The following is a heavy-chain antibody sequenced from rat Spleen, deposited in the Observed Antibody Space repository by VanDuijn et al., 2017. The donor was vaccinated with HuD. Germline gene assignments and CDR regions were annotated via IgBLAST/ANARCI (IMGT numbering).Heavy chain of an antibody. Sequence: EVQLVESGGGLVXXGXXXKISCVXXGFXXXTYXXXWVXXAPXXXLEVVAYITPCGVTYYRDSVKGRFTVSRENAKSTLCLLMDRLRSEDTATYYCARQDTSGYSNWFAYWGQGTLVTVSS. D-gene: IGHD4-3*01. CDR2: ITPCGVT. CDR1: GFXXXTYX. V-gene: IGHV5-25*01. CDR3: ARQDTSGYSNWFAY. J-gene: IGHJ3*01.